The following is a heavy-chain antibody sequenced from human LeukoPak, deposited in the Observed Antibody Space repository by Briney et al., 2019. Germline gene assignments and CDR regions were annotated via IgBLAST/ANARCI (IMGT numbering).Heavy chain of an antibody. CDR2: IWYGGSNK. V-gene: IGHV3-33*08. Sequence: GGSLRLSCAASGFTFSSYGMHWVRQAPGKGLEWVAVIWYGGSNKYYADSVKGRFTISRDNSKNTLYLQMNSLRAEDTAVYYCASSIAVAGDYYYYGMDVWGQGTTVTVSS. CDR1: GFTFSSYG. J-gene: IGHJ6*02. D-gene: IGHD6-19*01. CDR3: ASSIAVAGDYYYYGMDV.